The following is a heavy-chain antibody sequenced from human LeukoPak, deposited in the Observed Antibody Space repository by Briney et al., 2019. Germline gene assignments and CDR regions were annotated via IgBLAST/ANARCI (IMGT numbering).Heavy chain of an antibody. CDR3: ARGLSGSTHRERLTNDY. J-gene: IGHJ4*02. D-gene: IGHD1-26*01. Sequence: PGGSLRLSCAASGFTFSSYEMNWVRQAPGKGLEWVSYISSSGSTIYYADSVKGRFTISRDNAKNSLYLQTNSLRAEDTAVYYCARGLSGSTHRERLTNDYWGQGTLVTVSS. CDR2: ISSSGSTI. V-gene: IGHV3-48*03. CDR1: GFTFSSYE.